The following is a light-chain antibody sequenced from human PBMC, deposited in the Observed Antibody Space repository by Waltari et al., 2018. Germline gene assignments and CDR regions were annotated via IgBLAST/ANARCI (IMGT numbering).Light chain of an antibody. V-gene: IGLV2-8*01. CDR3: SSYAGSNTYVL. CDR2: EVS. Sequence: QSALTQPPSASGSPGQSVTISCTGTSSDVGGYNYVSWYQQHPGKVLKLVIFEVSKRPSGVPDRFSGSRSGNTASLTVSGRQAEDEADYYCSSYAGSNTYVLFGGGTKLTVL. J-gene: IGLJ2*01. CDR1: SSDVGGYNY.